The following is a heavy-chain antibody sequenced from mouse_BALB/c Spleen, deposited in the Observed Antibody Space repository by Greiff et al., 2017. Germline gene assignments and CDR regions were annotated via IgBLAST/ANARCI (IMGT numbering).Heavy chain of an antibody. Sequence: EVLLVESGGGLVKPGGSLKLSCAASGFTFSSYAMSWVRQTPEKRLEWVASISSGGSTYYPDSVMGRFTISRDNARNILYLQMSSLRAEDTAMYYCARLWGFDYWGQGTTLTVSS. J-gene: IGHJ2*01. V-gene: IGHV5-6-5*01. D-gene: IGHD1-1*02. CDR1: GFTFSSYA. CDR2: ISSGGST. CDR3: ARLWGFDY.